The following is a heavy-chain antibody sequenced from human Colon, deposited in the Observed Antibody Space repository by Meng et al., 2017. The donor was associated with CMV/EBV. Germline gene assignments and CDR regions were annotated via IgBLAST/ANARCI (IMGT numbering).Heavy chain of an antibody. D-gene: IGHD2-15*01. CDR1: GYSFTAYW. CDR2: IYPGDSET. V-gene: IGHV5-51*01. J-gene: IGHJ4*02. CDR3: VRQRYQSSNGAKDY. Sequence: KVSCKGSGYSFTAYWIGWVRQMPGKGLEWMGIIYPGDSETRYTSSFQGQVTMSADKSISTAYLQWNTLKASDSAMYYCVRQRYQSSNGAKDYWGQGTQVTVSS.